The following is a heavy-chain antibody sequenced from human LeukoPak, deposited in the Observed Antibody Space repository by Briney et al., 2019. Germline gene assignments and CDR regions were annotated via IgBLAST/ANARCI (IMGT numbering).Heavy chain of an antibody. CDR1: GFTFSDYW. CDR3: ARPRYCTSTNYYCDY. V-gene: IGHV3-7*01. D-gene: IGHD2-2*01. CDR2: IKQDGSEK. Sequence: GGSLRLSCAASGFTFSDYWMSWVRQAPGKGLEWVANIKQDGSEKNYVDSVKGRFTISRDNAKNSLHLQMNSLRAEDTAVYYCARPRYCTSTNYYCDYWGQGTLVTVSS. J-gene: IGHJ4*02.